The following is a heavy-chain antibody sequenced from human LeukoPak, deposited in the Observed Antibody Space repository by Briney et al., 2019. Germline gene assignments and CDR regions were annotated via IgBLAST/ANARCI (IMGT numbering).Heavy chain of an antibody. CDR1: GFTVSSSY. D-gene: IGHD3/OR15-3a*01. CDR3: GGRVDF. J-gene: IGHJ4*02. CDR2: IYSGGGT. Sequence: PGGSLRLSCAASGFTVSSSYMSWVRQAPGKGLEWVSLIYSGGGTYYADSVKGRFTISRDNSKNTLYLQMNSLRADDTAVYYCGGRVDFWGQGNLVTVSS. V-gene: IGHV3-53*01.